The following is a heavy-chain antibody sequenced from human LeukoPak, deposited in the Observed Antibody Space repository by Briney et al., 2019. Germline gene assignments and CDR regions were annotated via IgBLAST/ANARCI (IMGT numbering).Heavy chain of an antibody. CDR3: ANRGSIADWYFDL. J-gene: IGHJ2*01. V-gene: IGHV4-61*01. CDR1: GASVSSGSSY. CDR2: IYYSGST. Sequence: SQTLSLTCTVSGASVSSGSSYWTWIRQPPGKGLEWIGYIYYSGSTHYNPSLKSRVTLSVDRSKNQFSLKLTSVTAADTAVYYCANRGSIADWYFDLWGRGTLVTVSS. D-gene: IGHD6-6*01.